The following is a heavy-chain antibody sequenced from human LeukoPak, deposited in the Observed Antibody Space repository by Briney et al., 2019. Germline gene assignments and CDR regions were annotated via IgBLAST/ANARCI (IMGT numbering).Heavy chain of an antibody. CDR2: IYYSGST. Sequence: GSLRLSCAASGFTVSSNYMSWIRQPPGKGLEWIGYIYYSGSTNYNPSLKSRVTISVDTSKNQFSLKLSSVTAADTAVYYCARTPMIVGFDPWGQGTLVTVSS. CDR1: GFTVSSNY. V-gene: IGHV4-59*02. J-gene: IGHJ5*02. CDR3: ARTPMIVGFDP. D-gene: IGHD3-22*01.